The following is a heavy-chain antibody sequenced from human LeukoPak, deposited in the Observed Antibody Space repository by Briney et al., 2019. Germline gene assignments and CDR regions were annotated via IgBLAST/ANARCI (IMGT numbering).Heavy chain of an antibody. J-gene: IGHJ3*02. CDR3: TRQNAVSAGYAYDI. CDR2: IYTSGST. V-gene: IGHV4-4*07. D-gene: IGHD1-1*01. CDR1: GGTLSSYY. Sequence: SGTLSLTCAVSGGTLSSYYLSWVRQPAGKGLEWIWRIYTSGSTNYTHSLKSRVTTSADTSKRYFSLSRSSVTAADTAVYYCTRQNAVSAGYAYDIWGEGTMVTVSS.